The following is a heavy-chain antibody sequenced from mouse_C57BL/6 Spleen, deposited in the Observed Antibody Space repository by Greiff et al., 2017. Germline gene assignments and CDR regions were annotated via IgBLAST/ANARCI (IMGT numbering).Heavy chain of an antibody. Sequence: VQLQQPGAELVKPGASVKMSCKASGYTFTSYWITWVKQRPGQGLEWIGDIYPGNGSTNYNEKFKSKATLTVDTSSSTAYMQLSSLTSEDSAVYYCARSSYGSSYWYFDVWGTGTTVTVSS. CDR3: ARSSYGSSYWYFDV. CDR2: IYPGNGST. CDR1: GYTFTSYW. J-gene: IGHJ1*03. D-gene: IGHD1-1*01. V-gene: IGHV1-55*01.